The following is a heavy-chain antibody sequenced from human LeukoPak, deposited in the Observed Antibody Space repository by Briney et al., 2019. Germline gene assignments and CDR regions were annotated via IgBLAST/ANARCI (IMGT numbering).Heavy chain of an antibody. CDR3: TRRSIAAYYFDY. Sequence: TLSLTCTVSGGSISSGGYYWSWIRQHPGKGLEWIGYIYYSGSTYYNPSLKSRVTISVDTSKNQFSLRLSSVTAADTAVYYCTRRSIAAYYFDYWGQGTLVTVSS. CDR2: IYYSGST. J-gene: IGHJ4*02. D-gene: IGHD6-13*01. CDR1: GGSISSGGYY. V-gene: IGHV4-31*03.